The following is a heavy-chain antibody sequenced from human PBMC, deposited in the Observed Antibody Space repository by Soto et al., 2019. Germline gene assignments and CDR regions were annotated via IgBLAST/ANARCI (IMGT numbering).Heavy chain of an antibody. V-gene: IGHV4-34*01. D-gene: IGHD3-10*01. CDR2: INHSGST. CDR1: GGSFSGYY. Sequence: QVQLQQWGAGLLKPSETLSLTCAVYGGSFSGYYWSWIRQPPGKGLEWIGEINHSGSTNYNPSLKSRVTISVDTSKNQFSLKLSSVTAADTAVYYCARDSVGGEPNLYYYGSGSYSYWGQGTLVTVSS. CDR3: ARDSVGGEPNLYYYGSGSYSY. J-gene: IGHJ4*02.